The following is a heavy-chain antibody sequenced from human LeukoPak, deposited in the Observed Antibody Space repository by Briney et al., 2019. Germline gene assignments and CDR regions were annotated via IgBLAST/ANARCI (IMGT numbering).Heavy chain of an antibody. CDR1: GFTFSSYG. J-gene: IGHJ4*02. CDR2: IWYNGSNK. V-gene: IGHV3-33*01. Sequence: GGSLRLSCAASGFTFSSYGMHWVRQAPGKGLEWVAVIWYNGSNKYYADSVKGRFTISRDNSKNTLYLQMNSLRAEDTAVYYCARDPSRPYSSSWLDYWGQGTLVTVSS. D-gene: IGHD6-13*01. CDR3: ARDPSRPYSSSWLDY.